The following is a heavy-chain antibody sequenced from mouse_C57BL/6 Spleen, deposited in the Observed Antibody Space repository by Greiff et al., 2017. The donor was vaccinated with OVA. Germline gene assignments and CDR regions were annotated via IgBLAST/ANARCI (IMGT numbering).Heavy chain of an antibody. CDR1: GYTFTSYW. Sequence: QVQLQQPGAELVMPGASVKLSCKASGYTFTSYWMHWVKQRPGQGLEWIGEIDPSDSYTNYNQKFKGKSTLTVDKSSSTAYMQLSSLTSEDSAVYYCARYDYDGPDYWGQGTTLTVSS. CDR2: IDPSDSYT. V-gene: IGHV1-69*01. J-gene: IGHJ2*01. D-gene: IGHD2-4*01. CDR3: ARYDYDGPDY.